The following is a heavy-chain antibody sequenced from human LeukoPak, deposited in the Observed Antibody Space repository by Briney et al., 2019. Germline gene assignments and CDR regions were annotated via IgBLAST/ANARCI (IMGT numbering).Heavy chain of an antibody. Sequence: ASVKVSCKASGYTFVSYGISWVRQAPGQGLEWMGGFDPEDGETIYAQKFQGRVTMTEDTSTDTAYMELSSLRSEDTAVYYCATAHPYCSGGSCYYYYGMDVWGQGTTVTVSS. CDR1: GYTFVSYG. CDR3: ATAHPYCSGGSCYYYYGMDV. CDR2: FDPEDGET. J-gene: IGHJ6*02. D-gene: IGHD2-15*01. V-gene: IGHV1-24*01.